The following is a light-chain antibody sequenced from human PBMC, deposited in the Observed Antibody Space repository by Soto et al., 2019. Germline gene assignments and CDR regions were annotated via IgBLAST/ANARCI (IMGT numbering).Light chain of an antibody. CDR3: QQYNNWPWT. Sequence: EILMTQSPGTLSVSPGERATLSCRASQSVSINLAWYQQNPGQAPRLLIYGASTRATDIPARFSGSGSGTEFTLTISSLQSEDFAVYYCQQYNNWPWTFGQGTKVGIK. CDR1: QSVSIN. CDR2: GAS. V-gene: IGKV3-15*01. J-gene: IGKJ1*01.